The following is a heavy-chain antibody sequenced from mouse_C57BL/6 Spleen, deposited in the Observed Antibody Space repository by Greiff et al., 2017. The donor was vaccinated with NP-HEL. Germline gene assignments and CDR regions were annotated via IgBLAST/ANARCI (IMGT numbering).Heavy chain of an antibody. J-gene: IGHJ4*01. D-gene: IGHD2-4*01. CDR3: ARDEEGDYDGGYDAVDY. CDR1: GYTFTEYT. CDR2: FYPGSGSI. V-gene: IGHV1-62-2*01. Sequence: QVQLQQSGAELVKPGASVKLSCKASGYTFTEYTIHWVKQRSGQGLEWIGWFYPGSGSIKYNEKFKDKATLTADKSSSTVYMELSRLTSEDSAVYFCARDEEGDYDGGYDAVDYWGQGTSVTVSS.